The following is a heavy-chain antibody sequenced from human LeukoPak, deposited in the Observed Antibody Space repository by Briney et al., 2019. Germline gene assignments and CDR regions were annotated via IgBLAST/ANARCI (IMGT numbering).Heavy chain of an antibody. CDR1: GGSISSYY. V-gene: IGHV4-59*01. D-gene: IGHD4-23*01. Sequence: SSETLSLTCTVSGGSISSYYWSWIRQPPGKGLEWIGYIYYSGNTNYNPSLKSRVTISVDTSKNQFSLKLSSVTAADTAVYYCASFYGGLGYWGQGTLVTVSS. CDR2: IYYSGNT. CDR3: ASFYGGLGY. J-gene: IGHJ4*02.